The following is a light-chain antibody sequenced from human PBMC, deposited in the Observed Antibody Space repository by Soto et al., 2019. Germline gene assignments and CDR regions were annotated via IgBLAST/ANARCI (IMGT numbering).Light chain of an antibody. CDR1: SSDVGGYNY. J-gene: IGLJ1*01. Sequence: QSVLTQPASVSGSPGQSITISCTGTSSDVGGYNYVSWYQQHPGKAPKLMIYDVSNRPSGVSNRFSGSKSGNTASLTISGFQAEDEADYYCSSYTNSSTPFYVFGTGTKVTVL. CDR3: SSYTNSSTPFYV. V-gene: IGLV2-14*01. CDR2: DVS.